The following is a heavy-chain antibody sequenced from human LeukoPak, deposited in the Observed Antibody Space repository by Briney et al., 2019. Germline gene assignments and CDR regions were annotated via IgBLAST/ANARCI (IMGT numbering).Heavy chain of an antibody. CDR2: INPNSGGT. CDR3: ARDLVGARLIDY. CDR1: GYTFTGYY. Sequence: GASLKVSCKASGYTFTGYYMHWVPQAPGQGLEWMGWINPNSGGTNYAQKFQGRVTMTRDTSISTAYMELSRLRSDDTAVYYCARDLVGARLIDYWGQGTLVTVSS. J-gene: IGHJ4*02. D-gene: IGHD1-26*01. V-gene: IGHV1-2*02.